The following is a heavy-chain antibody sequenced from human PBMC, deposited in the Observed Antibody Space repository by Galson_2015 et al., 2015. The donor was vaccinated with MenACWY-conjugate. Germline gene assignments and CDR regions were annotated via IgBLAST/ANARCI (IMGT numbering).Heavy chain of an antibody. CDR1: GFPFYSYW. V-gene: IGHV3-7*01. D-gene: IGHD3-16*01. J-gene: IGHJ4*02. CDR2: IKSDGSEQ. CDR3: VRPIMTFGAVRRLDY. Sequence: SLRLSCATSGFPFYSYWMTWVRQAPGKGLEWVANIKSDGSEQYYLDSVRGRFTISRDNAKNSLFLQINSLRPDDTAVYFCVRPIMTFGAVRRLDYWGQGTVVTVSS.